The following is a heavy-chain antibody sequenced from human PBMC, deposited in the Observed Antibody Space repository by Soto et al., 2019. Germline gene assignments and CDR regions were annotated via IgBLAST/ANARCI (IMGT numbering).Heavy chain of an antibody. D-gene: IGHD5-18*01. CDR3: ARVAHSYGIDGDFDY. CDR1: GGTFSSYA. J-gene: IGHJ4*02. Sequence: QVQLVQSGAEVKKPGSSVKVSCKASGGTFSSYAISWVRQAPGQGLEWMGGIIPIFGTANYAQKFQGRVTITADKSTSTADLELSSLRSEDTAVYYCARVAHSYGIDGDFDYWGQGTLVTVSS. CDR2: IIPIFGTA. V-gene: IGHV1-69*06.